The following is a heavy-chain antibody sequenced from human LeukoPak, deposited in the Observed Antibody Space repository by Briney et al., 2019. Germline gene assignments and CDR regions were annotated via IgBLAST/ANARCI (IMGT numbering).Heavy chain of an antibody. CDR2: INSDGSST. CDR1: GFTFSSYW. Sequence: GGSLRLSCAASGFTFSSYWMHWVRHAPGKGLVWVSRINSDGSSTSYADSVKGRFTISRDNAKNTLYLQMNSLRAEDTAVYYCGGSYSSALVVGVWGQGTTVTVSS. J-gene: IGHJ6*02. D-gene: IGHD1-26*01. CDR3: GGSYSSALVVGV. V-gene: IGHV3-74*01.